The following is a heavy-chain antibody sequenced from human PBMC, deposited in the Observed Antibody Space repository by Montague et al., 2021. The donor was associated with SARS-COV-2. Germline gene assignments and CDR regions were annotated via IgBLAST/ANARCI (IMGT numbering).Heavy chain of an antibody. V-gene: IGHV3-20*04. CDR1: GSTFGDYG. CDR2: IHRSGDTT. CDR3: VRGWSGGPFDC. J-gene: IGHJ4*02. D-gene: IGHD2-8*01. Sequence: SLRLSCAASGSTFGDYGMSWVRQAPGKGLEWTAGIHRSGDTTDYADSVKGRFTISRDNARNSLDLQMNSLRAEDTALYYCVRGWSGGPFDCWGQGTLVTVSS.